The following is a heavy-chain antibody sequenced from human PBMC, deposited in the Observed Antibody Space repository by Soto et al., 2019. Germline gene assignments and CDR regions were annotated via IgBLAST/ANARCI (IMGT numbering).Heavy chain of an antibody. CDR1: GFTFDYYW. CDR3: ARGNLGGFDL. CDR2: IQNDGSRT. D-gene: IGHD4-4*01. V-gene: IGHV3-74*01. J-gene: IGHJ3*01. Sequence: EVQLVESEGGLVQRGGSLRLSCAASGFTFDYYWMHWVRQAPGQGLVWVAHIQNDGSRTTYADSVKGRFTISRDNAKNTLYLQMTSLGAEDTAVYYCARGNLGGFDLWGQGTTVTVSS.